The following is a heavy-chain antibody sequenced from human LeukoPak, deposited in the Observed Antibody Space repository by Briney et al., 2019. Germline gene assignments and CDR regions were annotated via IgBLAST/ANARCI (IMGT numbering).Heavy chain of an antibody. CDR2: IYYSGNT. V-gene: IGHV4-59*08. CDR3: ASQYSSGWYGVGYFDY. J-gene: IGHJ4*02. D-gene: IGHD6-19*01. Sequence: SETLSLTCIVSGGSISSYYWSWIRQPPGKGLEWIGYIYYSGNTNYNPSLKSRVTISVDTSKNQFSLKLSSVTAADTAVYYCASQYSSGWYGVGYFDYWGQGTLVTVSS. CDR1: GGSISSYY.